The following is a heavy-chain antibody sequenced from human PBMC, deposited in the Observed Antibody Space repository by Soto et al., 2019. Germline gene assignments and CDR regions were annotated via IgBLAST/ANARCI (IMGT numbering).Heavy chain of an antibody. D-gene: IGHD3-22*01. Sequence: QVQLVQSGAEVKKPGSSVKVSCKASGGTFSSYAISWARQAPGQGLEWMGGIIPIFGTANYAQKFQGRVTITADESTRTAYMELSSLRSEDTAVYYCARLATMIVVVDYWGQGTLVTVSS. CDR3: ARLATMIVVVDY. V-gene: IGHV1-69*01. J-gene: IGHJ4*02. CDR1: GGTFSSYA. CDR2: IIPIFGTA.